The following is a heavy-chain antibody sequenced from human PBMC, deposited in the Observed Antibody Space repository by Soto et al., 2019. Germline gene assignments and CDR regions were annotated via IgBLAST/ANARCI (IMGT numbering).Heavy chain of an antibody. V-gene: IGHV4-59*01. CDR3: ARARGYSGYDYADYYYGMDV. CDR2: IYYSGST. J-gene: IGHJ6*02. Sequence: NPSETLSLTCTVSGGSISSYYWSWVRQPPGKGLEWIGYIYYSGSTNYHPSLKSRVTISVDTSKNQFSLKLSSVTAADTAVYYCARARGYSGYDYADYYYGMDVWGQGTTVT. D-gene: IGHD5-12*01. CDR1: GGSISSYY.